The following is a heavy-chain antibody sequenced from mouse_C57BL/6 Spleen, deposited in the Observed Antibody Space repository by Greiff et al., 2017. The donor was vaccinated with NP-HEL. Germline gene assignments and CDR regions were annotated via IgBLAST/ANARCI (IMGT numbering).Heavy chain of an antibody. J-gene: IGHJ2*01. CDR2: IYPRSGNT. V-gene: IGHV1-81*01. CDR1: GYTFTSYG. D-gene: IGHD2-10*02. CDR3: AREYGTRGAFDY. Sequence: QVQLQQSGAELARPGASVKLSCKASGYTFTSYGISWVKQRTGQGLEWIGEIYPRSGNTYYNEKFKGKATLTADKSSSTAYMELRSLTSEDSAVYFCAREYGTRGAFDYWGKGTTLTVSS.